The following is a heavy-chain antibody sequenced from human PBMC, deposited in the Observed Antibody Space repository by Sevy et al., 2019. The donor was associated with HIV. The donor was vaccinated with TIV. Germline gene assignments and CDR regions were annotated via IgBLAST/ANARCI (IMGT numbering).Heavy chain of an antibody. J-gene: IGHJ4*02. Sequence: ASVKVSCKVSGYTLTQLSMNWVRQAPGKGLEWMGSFDSEDGETIYAQKFQGRVTMTDDRSTDTAYMVLSSLRSEDTAVYYCATTKDYYESSGYPFDYWGQGTLVTVSS. V-gene: IGHV1-24*01. CDR3: ATTKDYYESSGYPFDY. D-gene: IGHD3-22*01. CDR1: GYTLTQLS. CDR2: FDSEDGET.